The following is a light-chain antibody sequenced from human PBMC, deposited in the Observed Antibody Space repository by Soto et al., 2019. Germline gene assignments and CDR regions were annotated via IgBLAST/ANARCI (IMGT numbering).Light chain of an antibody. CDR1: QSVSSRN. Sequence: EIVLTQSPGTVSLSPGERATLSCRASQSVSSRNLAWYRQKPGQAPSLLIFGASNRATGIPDRFSGSGSGTDFTLTISRLEREDCAVYYCRRCGDSPPAYPFGQGTKLEIK. V-gene: IGKV3-20*01. CDR3: RRCGDSPPAYP. CDR2: GAS. J-gene: IGKJ2*01.